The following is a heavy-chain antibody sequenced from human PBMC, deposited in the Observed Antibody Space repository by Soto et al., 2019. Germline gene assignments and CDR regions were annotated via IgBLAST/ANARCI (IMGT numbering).Heavy chain of an antibody. J-gene: IGHJ4*02. Sequence: EVYLVESGGGLIQPGWSLRLSCASRFDVGNNYMSWVRQAPGRELEWVSFSYPDGRTIYADSVKGRFTMSGDKPGSTLYLQMNSLRPEDTALYYCARDWNGDSVFENWGRGTLVTVSS. CDR2: SYPDGRT. D-gene: IGHD4-17*01. CDR1: RFDVGNNY. V-gene: IGHV3-53*01. CDR3: ARDWNGDSVFEN.